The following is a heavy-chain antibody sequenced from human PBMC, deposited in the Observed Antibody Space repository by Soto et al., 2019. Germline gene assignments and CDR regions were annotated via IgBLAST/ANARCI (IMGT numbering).Heavy chain of an antibody. J-gene: IGHJ4*02. CDR3: ARIYGSGSYYFDS. Sequence: PSETLSLTCTVSGGSFSITSHYWGWIRQPPGKGLEWIASIYYTGNTYYKPSLKSRLTASIDMSKNQFSLKLTSVTAADTAAYYCARIYGSGSYYFDSWGQGTPVTVSS. V-gene: IGHV4-39*01. CDR2: IYYTGNT. CDR1: GGSFSITSHY. D-gene: IGHD3-10*01.